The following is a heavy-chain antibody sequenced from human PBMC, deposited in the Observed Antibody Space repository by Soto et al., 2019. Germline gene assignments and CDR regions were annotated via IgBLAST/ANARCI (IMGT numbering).Heavy chain of an antibody. V-gene: IGHV3-48*02. CDR1: GFTFSNYN. CDR3: AREGLLWFGELIRNYYNFALDV. Sequence: GGSLRLSCAASGFTFSNYNMNWVRQAPGKGLEWVSYITSISSTINYADSVKGRFTISRDNAKNSLYLQINNLRDEDTAVYYCAREGLLWFGELIRNYYNFALDVWGQGTTVTVSS. D-gene: IGHD3-10*01. J-gene: IGHJ6*02. CDR2: ITSISSTI.